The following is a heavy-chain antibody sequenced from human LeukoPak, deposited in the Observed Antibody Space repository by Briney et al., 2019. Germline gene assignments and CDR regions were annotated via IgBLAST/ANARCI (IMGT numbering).Heavy chain of an antibody. CDR2: ITDSGTNT. D-gene: IGHD4/OR15-4a*01. CDR1: GFTFSTYA. J-gene: IGHJ4*02. V-gene: IGHV3-23*01. CDR3: AKDFGATETLGAFDY. Sequence: PGGSLRLSCAATGFTFSTYAMSWVRQAPGKGLEWVSTITDSGTNTYYVDSVKGRFTISRDISKNTLYLQMNTVRAEDTAVYYCAKDFGATETLGAFDYWGQGTLVTVSS.